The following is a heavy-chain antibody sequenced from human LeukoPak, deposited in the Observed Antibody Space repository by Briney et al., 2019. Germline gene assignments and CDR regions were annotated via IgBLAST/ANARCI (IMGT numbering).Heavy chain of an antibody. V-gene: IGHV1-24*01. CDR3: ARDSIATGGTVHNWFDP. CDR2: FDPEDGET. D-gene: IGHD6-13*01. CDR1: GYTLTELS. Sequence: ASVKVSCKVSGYTLTELSMHWVRQAPGKGLEWMGGFDPEDGETIYAQKFQGRVTMTEDTSTDTAYMELSSLRSDDTAVYYCARDSIATGGTVHNWFDPWGQGTLVTVSS. J-gene: IGHJ5*02.